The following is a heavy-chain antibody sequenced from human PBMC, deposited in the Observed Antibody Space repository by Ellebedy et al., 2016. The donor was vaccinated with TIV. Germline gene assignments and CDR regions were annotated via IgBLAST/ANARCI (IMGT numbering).Heavy chain of an antibody. D-gene: IGHD1-26*01. V-gene: IGHV4-39*07. Sequence: MPGGSLRLSCTVSGGSISSSIYYWGWIRQPPGKGLEWIGSIYYSGSTYYNPSLKRRVTISVDTSKNQFSLKLSSVTAADTAVYYCAREVSGSQRRLDYWGQGTLVTVSS. CDR1: GGSISSSIYY. J-gene: IGHJ4*02. CDR3: AREVSGSQRRLDY. CDR2: IYYSGST.